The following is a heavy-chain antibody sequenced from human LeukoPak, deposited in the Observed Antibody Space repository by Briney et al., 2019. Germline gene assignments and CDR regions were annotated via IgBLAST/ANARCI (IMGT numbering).Heavy chain of an antibody. J-gene: IGHJ4*02. CDR2: ISSSRSYI. Sequence: GGSLRLSCAASGFTFSSYSMNWVRQAPGKGLEWVSSISSSRSYIYYADSVKGRFTISRDNSKNTLYLQMNSLRAEDSAVYYCARDLYSSSRNNFDYWGQGTLVTVSS. D-gene: IGHD6-13*01. V-gene: IGHV3-21*04. CDR1: GFTFSSYS. CDR3: ARDLYSSSRNNFDY.